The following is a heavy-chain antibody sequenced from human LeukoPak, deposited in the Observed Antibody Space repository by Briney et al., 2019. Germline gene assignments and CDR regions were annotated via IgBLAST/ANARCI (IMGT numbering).Heavy chain of an antibody. CDR2: IYYSRST. J-gene: IGHJ4*02. CDR1: GDSIRSFY. D-gene: IGHD2-15*01. V-gene: IGHV4-59*01. CDR3: ARDPGGSADY. Sequence: SETLSLTCTASGDSIRSFYWSWIRQPPGKGLEWIGHIYYSRSTNYNPSLKSRVTISVDMSKNQFSLKMTSVNAADTAVYYCARDPGGSADYWGQGTLVTVSS.